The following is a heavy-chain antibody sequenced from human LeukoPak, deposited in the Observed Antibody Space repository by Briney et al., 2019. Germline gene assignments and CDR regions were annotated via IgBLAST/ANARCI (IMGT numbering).Heavy chain of an antibody. CDR1: GYTFTSYG. V-gene: IGHV1-18*01. D-gene: IGHD4-23*01. J-gene: IGHJ4*02. CDR2: ISAYNGTT. Sequence: ASVKVSCMSSGYTFTSYGITWVRQAPGQGLEWMGWISAYNGTTNYARKFQGRVTMTTDTSTRTAYMELRSLRSDDTAVYYCARDRLRWYRYFDYWGQGTLVTVSS. CDR3: ARDRLRWYRYFDY.